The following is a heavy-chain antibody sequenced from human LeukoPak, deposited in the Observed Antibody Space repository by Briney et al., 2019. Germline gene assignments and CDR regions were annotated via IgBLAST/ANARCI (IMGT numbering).Heavy chain of an antibody. CDR3: ARSLRSITIFGVVTSFDY. J-gene: IGHJ4*02. CDR1: GGSISSYY. V-gene: IGHV4-4*07. Sequence: PSETLSLTCTVSGGSISSYYWSWIRQPAGKGLEWIGRIYTSGSTNYNPSLKSRVNRSVDTSKNQFSLKLSSVTAADTAVYYCARSLRSITIFGVVTSFDYWGQGTLVTVSS. D-gene: IGHD3-3*01. CDR2: IYTSGST.